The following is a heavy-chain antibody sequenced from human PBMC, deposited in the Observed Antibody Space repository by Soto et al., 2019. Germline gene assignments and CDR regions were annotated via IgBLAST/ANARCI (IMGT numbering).Heavy chain of an antibody. J-gene: IGHJ4*02. V-gene: IGHV3-30*18. CDR2: ISYDGSNK. CDR3: AKTRGLYELLTGTTSWVFDY. Sequence: QVQLVESGGGVVQPGRSLRLSCAASGFTFSSYGMHWVRQAPGKGLEWVAVISYDGSNKYYADSVKGRFTISRDNSKNTLYLQMNSLRAEDTAVYYCAKTRGLYELLTGTTSWVFDYWGQGTLVTVSS. D-gene: IGHD1-7*01. CDR1: GFTFSSYG.